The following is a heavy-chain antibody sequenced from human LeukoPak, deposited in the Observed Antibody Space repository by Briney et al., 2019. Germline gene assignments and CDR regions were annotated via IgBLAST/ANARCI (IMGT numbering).Heavy chain of an antibody. CDR3: AKDTMSIVVVITLDY. Sequence: PGGSLRLSCAASGFTFSSYALTWVRQAPGKGLEWVSAISGSGGSTYYADSVKGRFTISRDNSKNTLYLQMNSLRAEDTAVYYCAKDTMSIVVVITLDYWGQGTLVTVSS. V-gene: IGHV3-23*01. D-gene: IGHD3-22*01. CDR2: ISGSGGST. J-gene: IGHJ4*02. CDR1: GFTFSSYA.